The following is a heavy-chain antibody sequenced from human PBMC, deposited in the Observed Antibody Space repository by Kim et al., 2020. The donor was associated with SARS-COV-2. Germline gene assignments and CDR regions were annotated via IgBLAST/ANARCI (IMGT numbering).Heavy chain of an antibody. V-gene: IGHV1-3*01. D-gene: IGHD4-17*01. CDR1: GYTFINYA. CDR2: ITAGSGDT. J-gene: IGHJ4*02. CDR3: ARGIYGANYFDY. Sequence: AAVKVSCKASGYTFINYAIHWVRHAPGQRLEWMGWITAGSGDTKYSQKFQGRATITRDTSASTAYLDLSSLTSEDTAVYYCARGIYGANYFDYWGQGTLVTVSS.